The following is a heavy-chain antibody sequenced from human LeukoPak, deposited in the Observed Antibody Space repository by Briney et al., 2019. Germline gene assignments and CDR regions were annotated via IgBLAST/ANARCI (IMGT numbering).Heavy chain of an antibody. J-gene: IGHJ3*02. V-gene: IGHV3-13*01. D-gene: IGHD6-13*01. CDR1: GFTFSSYD. Sequence: PGGSLRLSCAASGFTFSSYDMHWVRQATGKGLEWVSAIGTAGDTYYPGSVKGRFTISRENAKNSLYLQMNSLRAGDTAVYYCARGAAAGGAFDIWGQGTMVTVSS. CDR2: IGTAGDT. CDR3: ARGAAAGGAFDI.